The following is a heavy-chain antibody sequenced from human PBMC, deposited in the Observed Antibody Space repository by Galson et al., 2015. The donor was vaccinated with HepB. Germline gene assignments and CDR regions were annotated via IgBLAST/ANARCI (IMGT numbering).Heavy chain of an antibody. V-gene: IGHV5-51*01. CDR2: IYPGDSDT. D-gene: IGHD2/OR15-2a*01. J-gene: IGHJ6*02. CDR1: GYRFSSYW. Sequence: QSGAEVKKPGESLKISCKGSGYRFSSYWIGWVRQMPGKGLEWMGIIYPGDSDTKYSPSFQGQVTISADTSVSTAYLQWSGLKASDTAMYYCARLRWQVLLSDFGMDVWGQGTTVTVSS. CDR3: ARLRWQVLLSDFGMDV.